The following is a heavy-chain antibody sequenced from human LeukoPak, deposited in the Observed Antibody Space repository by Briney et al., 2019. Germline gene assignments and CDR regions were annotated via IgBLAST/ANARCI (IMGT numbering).Heavy chain of an antibody. Sequence: SETLSLTCTVSGGSISSYYWSWIRQPPGKGLEWIGYIYYSGSTNYNPSLKSRVIISVDTSKNQFSLKLSSVTAEDTAVYYCARGVVPAARRSLGRFYFDYWGQGTLVTVSS. D-gene: IGHD2-2*01. J-gene: IGHJ4*02. CDR2: IYYSGST. V-gene: IGHV4-59*01. CDR1: GGSISSYY. CDR3: ARGVVPAARRSLGRFYFDY.